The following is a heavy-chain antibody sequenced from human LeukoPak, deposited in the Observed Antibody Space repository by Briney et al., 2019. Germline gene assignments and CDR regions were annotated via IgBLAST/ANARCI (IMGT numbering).Heavy chain of an antibody. D-gene: IGHD6-13*01. CDR2: MNPNSGNT. J-gene: IGHJ4*02. V-gene: IGHV1-8*03. Sequence: ASVKVSCKASGYTFTSYDTNWVRQATGQGLEWMGWMNPNSGNTGYAQKFQGRVTITRNTSISTAYMELSSLRSEDTAVYYCARTYSTQLEFDYWGQGTLVTVSS. CDR3: ARTYSTQLEFDY. CDR1: GYTFTSYD.